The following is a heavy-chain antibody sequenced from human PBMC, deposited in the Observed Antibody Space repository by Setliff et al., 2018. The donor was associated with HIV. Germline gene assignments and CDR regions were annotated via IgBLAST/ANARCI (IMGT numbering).Heavy chain of an antibody. Sequence: PSETLSLTCTVSGASISSYSWSWIRQPPGKGLEWIGYIYYSGSTNYNPSLKSRVTISVDTSKNQISLKLTSVTAADTAVYYCATGAKNDFWDDPVPNPFDFWGQGTMVTVSS. CDR1: GASISSYS. CDR2: IYYSGST. CDR3: ATGAKNDFWDDPVPNPFDF. D-gene: IGHD3-3*01. V-gene: IGHV4-59*12. J-gene: IGHJ3*01.